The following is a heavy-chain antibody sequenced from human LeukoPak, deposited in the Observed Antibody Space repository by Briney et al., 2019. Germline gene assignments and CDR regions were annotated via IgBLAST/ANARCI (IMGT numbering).Heavy chain of an antibody. J-gene: IGHJ4*02. CDR1: GGAISSYC. V-gene: IGHV4-4*07. Sequence: SETLSLTCSVSGGAISSYCWNWIRLPAGKGLEWIGCIYTRGSTIHNPSIKSRVTMSMDTAKNQFSLRLNSVTAADTAVYYCARGSREMSTIFDYWGQGTLVTVSS. CDR2: IYTRGST. CDR3: ARGSREMSTIFDY. D-gene: IGHD5-24*01.